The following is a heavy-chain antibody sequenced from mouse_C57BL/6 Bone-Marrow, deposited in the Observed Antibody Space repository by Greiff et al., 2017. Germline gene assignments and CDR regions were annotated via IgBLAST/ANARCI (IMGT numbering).Heavy chain of an antibody. CDR3: AREGFYDYDAMDY. CDR1: GYTFTSYW. D-gene: IGHD2-3*01. V-gene: IGHV1-55*01. J-gene: IGHJ4*01. Sequence: VQLQQPGAELVKPGASVKMSCKASGYTFTSYWITWVKQRPGQGLEWIGDIYPGSGSTNYNEKFKSKATLTVDTSSSTAYMQLSSLTSEDSAVYYGAREGFYDYDAMDYWGQGTSVTVSS. CDR2: IYPGSGST.